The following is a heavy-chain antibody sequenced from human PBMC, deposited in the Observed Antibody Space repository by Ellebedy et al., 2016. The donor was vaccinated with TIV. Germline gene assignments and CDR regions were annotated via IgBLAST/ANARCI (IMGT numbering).Heavy chain of an antibody. D-gene: IGHD3-22*01. CDR3: AKDGLDYDSTGYYLYFLDY. CDR2: ISGSGDNT. Sequence: GESLKISCAASGFTFSSYAINWVRQAPGKGLEWVSGISGSGDNTHYADSVKGRFTVSRDNSKNTLYLQMNSLRAEDTAVYYCAKDGLDYDSTGYYLYFLDYWGQGTLVTVSS. V-gene: IGHV3-23*01. CDR1: GFTFSSYA. J-gene: IGHJ4*02.